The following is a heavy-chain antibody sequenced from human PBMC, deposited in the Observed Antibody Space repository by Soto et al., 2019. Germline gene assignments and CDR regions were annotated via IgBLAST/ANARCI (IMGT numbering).Heavy chain of an antibody. D-gene: IGHD5-18*01. CDR1: VDSFSSYP. CDR3: ARSPQPQHYYMDV. CDR2: IIPILGIA. J-gene: IGHJ6*03. Sequence: SVNLSCKAAVDSFSSYPISWVRKNPGQGLEWMGRIIPILGIANYAQKFQGRVTITADKSTSTAYMELSSLRSEDTAVYYCARSPQPQHYYMDVWGKGTTVTVSS. V-gene: IGHV1-69*02.